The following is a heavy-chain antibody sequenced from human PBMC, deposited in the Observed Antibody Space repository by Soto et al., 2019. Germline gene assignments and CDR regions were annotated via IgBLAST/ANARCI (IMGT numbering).Heavy chain of an antibody. CDR1: GFPFSNAW. J-gene: IGHJ6*04. CDR3: TTRGPSWSFTSGYRGIGASYV. V-gene: IGHV3-15*01. D-gene: IGHD2-2*01. Sequence: GGSLRLSCAAPGFPFSNAWMSWGRQAPWKGQEWVGRIKSKTDGGTTDYAAPVKGRFTISRDDSKNTLYLQMNSLKTEDTAVYYCTTRGPSWSFTSGYRGIGASYVRGKRTTVPVSS. CDR2: IKSKTDGGTT.